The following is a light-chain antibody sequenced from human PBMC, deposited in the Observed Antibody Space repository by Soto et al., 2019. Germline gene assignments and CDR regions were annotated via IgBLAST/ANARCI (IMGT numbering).Light chain of an antibody. V-gene: IGKV1-5*01. CDR2: VTS. CDR3: QQYNSYSYT. Sequence: DIQMTQSPSTLSASVGDVVTITCRASQSIIGGLAWYQLKPGKAPKVLIYVTSILNTGVPSRFSGSGSGTEFTLIIHSLQPDDFATYYCQQYNSYSYTFGQGTKLEIK. CDR1: QSIIGG. J-gene: IGKJ2*01.